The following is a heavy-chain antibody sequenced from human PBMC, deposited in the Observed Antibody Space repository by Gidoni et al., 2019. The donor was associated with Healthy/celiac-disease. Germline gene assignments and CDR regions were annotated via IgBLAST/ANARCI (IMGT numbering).Heavy chain of an antibody. Sequence: VRQAPGKGLEWVSSISSSSSYIYYADSVKGRFTISRDNAKNSLYLQMNSLRAEDTAVYYCARCGIAAAGYYFDSWGQGTLVTVSS. CDR2: ISSSSSYI. D-gene: IGHD6-13*01. V-gene: IGHV3-21*01. J-gene: IGHJ4*02. CDR3: ARCGIAAAGYYFDS.